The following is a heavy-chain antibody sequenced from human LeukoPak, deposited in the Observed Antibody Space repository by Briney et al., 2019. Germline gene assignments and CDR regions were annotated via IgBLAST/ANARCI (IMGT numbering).Heavy chain of an antibody. Sequence: GASVKVSCKASGYTFTGYYMQWVRPAPGQGPEWMGWINPNSGYTNYAQKLQGRVTMTRDKSISTAYMEPSRLGSDDTAMYYCARDPSGDSSGYPFDYWGQGTLVTVSS. V-gene: IGHV1-2*02. CDR1: GYTFTGYY. D-gene: IGHD3-22*01. CDR2: INPNSGYT. J-gene: IGHJ4*02. CDR3: ARDPSGDSSGYPFDY.